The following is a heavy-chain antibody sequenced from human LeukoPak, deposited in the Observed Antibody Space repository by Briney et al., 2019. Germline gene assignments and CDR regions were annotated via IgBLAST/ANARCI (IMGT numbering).Heavy chain of an antibody. J-gene: IGHJ4*02. CDR2: ISGSGGST. V-gene: IGHV3-23*01. D-gene: IGHD3-22*01. CDR3: AKSAYYDASGYYREYYFDY. CDR1: GFTFSSYA. Sequence: GGSPRLSCAASGFTFSSYAMSWVRQAPGKGLEWVSAISGSGGSTYYADSVKGRFTISRDNSKNTLYLQMNSLRAEDTAVYYCAKSAYYDASGYYREYYFDYWGQGTLVTVSS.